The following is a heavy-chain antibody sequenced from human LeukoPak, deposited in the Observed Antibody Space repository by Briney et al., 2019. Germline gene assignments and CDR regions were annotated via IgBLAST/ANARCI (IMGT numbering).Heavy chain of an antibody. CDR2: IYYSGST. J-gene: IGHJ3*02. CDR3: ARGAKQLTIFGVVIKRRTDAFDI. V-gene: IGHV4-61*01. Sequence: PSETLSLTCSVSGGSVTTGTYHWAWIRQPPGKGLEWIGYIYYSGSTNYNPSLKSRVTISVDTSKNQFSLKLSSVTAADTAVYYCARGAKQLTIFGVVIKRRTDAFDIWGQGTMVTVSS. D-gene: IGHD3-3*01. CDR1: GGSVTTGTYH.